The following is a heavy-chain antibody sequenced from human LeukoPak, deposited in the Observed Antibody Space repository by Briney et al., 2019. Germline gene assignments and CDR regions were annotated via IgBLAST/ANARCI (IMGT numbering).Heavy chain of an antibody. CDR3: ARAGYYDSSGSELDY. V-gene: IGHV4-59*01. Sequence: SETLSLTCTVSGGSISSYYWSWIRQPPGKGLEWIGYIYYSGSTNYNLSLKSRVTISVDTSKNQFSLRLSSVTAADTAVYFCARAGYYDSSGSELDYWGQGTLVTVSS. J-gene: IGHJ4*02. CDR1: GGSISSYY. CDR2: IYYSGST. D-gene: IGHD3-22*01.